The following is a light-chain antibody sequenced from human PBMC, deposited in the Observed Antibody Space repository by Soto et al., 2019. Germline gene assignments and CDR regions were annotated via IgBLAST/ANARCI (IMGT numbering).Light chain of an antibody. CDR3: QKYNSDPWT. J-gene: IGKJ1*01. CDR2: AAS. V-gene: IGKV1-27*01. Sequence: DNQMTQSPPSLSASVGDRVTITCRASQGITNYLAWYQQKPGKVPKLLIYAASTLQSGVPSRFSGSGSGTDFTLTIGSLQPEDVATYYCQKYNSDPWTFGQGTKVEIK. CDR1: QGITNY.